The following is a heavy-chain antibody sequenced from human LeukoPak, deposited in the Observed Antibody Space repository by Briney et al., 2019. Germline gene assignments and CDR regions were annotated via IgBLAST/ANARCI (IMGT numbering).Heavy chain of an antibody. CDR1: GYSFTSYW. D-gene: IGHD1-26*01. CDR3: ARHITLSGSYCQPFDY. Sequence: RGESLKISCKGSGYSFTSYWIGWVRQMPGKGLEWMGIIYPGDSDTRYSPSFQGQVTISADKSISTAYLQWSSLKASDTAMYYCARHITLSGSYCQPFDYWGQGTLVTVSS. CDR2: IYPGDSDT. V-gene: IGHV5-51*01. J-gene: IGHJ4*02.